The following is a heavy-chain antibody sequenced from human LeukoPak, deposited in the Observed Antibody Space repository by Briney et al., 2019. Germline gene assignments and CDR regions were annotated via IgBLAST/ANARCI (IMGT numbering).Heavy chain of an antibody. V-gene: IGHV3-30*02. D-gene: IGHD2/OR15-2a*01. CDR1: GYTFSDYG. CDR3: TKDLSTSHCTTAMCYYFDY. CDR2: IRYDGTGQ. Sequence: GGSLTLSCAASGYTFSDYGMLWLRQAPGKGLVWATYIRYDGTGQYYADSVKGRFTISRDNSRNTLYLQMNSLRGEDTAIYYCTKDLSTSHCTTAMCYYFDYWGLGTLVTVSS. J-gene: IGHJ4*01.